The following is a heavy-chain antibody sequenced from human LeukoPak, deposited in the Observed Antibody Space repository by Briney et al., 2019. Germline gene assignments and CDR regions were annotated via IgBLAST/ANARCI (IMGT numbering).Heavy chain of an antibody. CDR2: IDYVGRA. CDR3: ARGSHESGTWSLGDP. D-gene: IGHD3-3*01. V-gene: IGHV4-39*07. J-gene: IGHJ5*02. CDR1: SGSIFGSAYF. Sequence: SETLSLTCVVSSGSIFGSAYFWGWIRQSPVSGLQGIGNIDYVGRADYNPSLQSRVTLSVESSMNRFSLTLTSVTAADTAIYYCARGSHESGTWSLGDPGGQGILVTVSS.